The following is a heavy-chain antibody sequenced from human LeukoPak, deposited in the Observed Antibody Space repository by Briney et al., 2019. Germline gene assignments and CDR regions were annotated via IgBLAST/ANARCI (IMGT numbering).Heavy chain of an antibody. D-gene: IGHD1-7*01. CDR1: GFIFSYYA. V-gene: IGHV3-30*01. CDR2: ISYDGTDE. CDR3: ARGGVVTGTKYALEY. J-gene: IGHJ4*02. Sequence: QPGGSLRLSCTASGFIFSYYAMHWVRQAPGKGLEWVAIISYDGTDENFADSVEGRFTISGDNSMNTLYLQMNSLRHEDTAVYFCARGGVVTGTKYALEYWGQGTLVTVSS.